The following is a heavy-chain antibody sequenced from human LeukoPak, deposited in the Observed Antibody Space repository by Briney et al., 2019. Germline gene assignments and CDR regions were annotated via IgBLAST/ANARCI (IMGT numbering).Heavy chain of an antibody. CDR2: IWYDGNNK. CDR3: ARDRWSSTSYNDY. CDR1: GFTFSSYW. V-gene: IGHV3-33*08. D-gene: IGHD2-2*01. Sequence: AGGSLRLSCAASGFTFSSYWMHWVRQAPGKGLEWVAVIWYDGNNKYYADSVKGRFTISRDNSKNTLYLQMNSLRAEDTAVYYCARDRWSSTSYNDYWGQGTLVTVSS. J-gene: IGHJ4*02.